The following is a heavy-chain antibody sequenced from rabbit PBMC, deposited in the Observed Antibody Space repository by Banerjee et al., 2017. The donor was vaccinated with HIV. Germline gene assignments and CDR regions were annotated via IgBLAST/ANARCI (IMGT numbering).Heavy chain of an antibody. CDR3: ARDLAGVIGWNFDL. Sequence: QEQLEESGGGLVQPEGSLTLTCKASGFDLSSYYDMCWVRQPPGKGLEWIGCIYAGSGGSTYYASWAKGRFTISKTSSTTVTLQMTSLTAADTATYFCARDLAGVIGWNFDLWGPGTLVTVS. CDR2: IYAGSGGST. D-gene: IGHD4-1*01. V-gene: IGHV1S45*01. CDR1: GFDLSSYYD. J-gene: IGHJ4*01.